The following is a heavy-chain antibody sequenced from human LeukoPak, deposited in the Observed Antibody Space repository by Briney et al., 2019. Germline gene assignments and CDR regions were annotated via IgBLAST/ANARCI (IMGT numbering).Heavy chain of an antibody. V-gene: IGHV3-23*01. CDR3: ASQIGTTGYYYYYMDV. D-gene: IGHD1-7*01. Sequence: PGGSLRLSCAAFGFTFSSDAMGWVRQAPGKGLEWVSAISGSGGSTYYADSVKGRFTISRDNSKNTLYLQMNSLRAEDTAVYYCASQIGTTGYYYYYMDVWGKGTTVTVSS. CDR1: GFTFSSDA. J-gene: IGHJ6*03. CDR2: ISGSGGST.